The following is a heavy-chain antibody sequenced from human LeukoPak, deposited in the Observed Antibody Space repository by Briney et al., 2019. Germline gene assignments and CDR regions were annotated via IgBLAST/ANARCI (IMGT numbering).Heavy chain of an antibody. J-gene: IGHJ4*02. CDR2: IIPILGIA. D-gene: IGHD3-22*01. Sequence: ASVKVSCKASGGTFSSYAISWVRQAPGQGLEWMGRIIPILGIANYAQKFQGRVTITADKSTSTAYMELSSLRSEDTAVYYCARGAYYYDSSGYYYWGQGTLVTVSS. CDR1: GGTFSSYA. CDR3: ARGAYYYDSSGYYY. V-gene: IGHV1-69*04.